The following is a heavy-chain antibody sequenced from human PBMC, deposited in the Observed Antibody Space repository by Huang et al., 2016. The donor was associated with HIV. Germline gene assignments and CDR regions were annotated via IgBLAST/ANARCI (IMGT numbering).Heavy chain of an antibody. CDR1: GGSISSYY. J-gene: IGHJ4*02. Sequence: QVQLQESGPGLVKPSETLSLTCSVSGGSISSYYWTWIRQSPGKGLEWIGYIYNTASTNYNPSLNNRVTISVDRSQNQFSLRLSSVIAADTAVYYCARDGGYSYGLDYWGQGTLVTVSS. CDR3: ARDGGYSYGLDY. CDR2: IYNTAST. D-gene: IGHD5-18*01. V-gene: IGHV4-59*01.